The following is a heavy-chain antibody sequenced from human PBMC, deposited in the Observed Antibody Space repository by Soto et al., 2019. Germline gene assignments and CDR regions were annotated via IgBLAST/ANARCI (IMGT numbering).Heavy chain of an antibody. J-gene: IGHJ4*02. CDR1: GFTFSNYA. Sequence: GGSLRLSCAASGFTFSNYAMSWIRQAPGRGLEWVSAISGSGENTFYTDSVKGRFTISRDNSKNTLWLHMISLRAEDTALYYCAKVASGGECCINDFDSGGQGTLVTVPS. V-gene: IGHV3-23*01. D-gene: IGHD2-21*01. CDR3: AKVASGGECCINDFDS. CDR2: ISGSGENT.